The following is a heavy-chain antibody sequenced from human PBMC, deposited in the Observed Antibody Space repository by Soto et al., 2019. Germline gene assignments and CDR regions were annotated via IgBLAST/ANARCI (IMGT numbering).Heavy chain of an antibody. Sequence: EVQLVETGGGLIQPGGSLRLSCAASGFTVSSNYMSWVRQAPGKGLEWVSVISGSGGSTYYADSVKGRFTISRDNSKNTLYLQMNSLRAEDTAVYYCAKDLRSGDGYKSDYWGQGTLVTVSS. V-gene: IGHV3-53*02. CDR1: GFTVSSNY. J-gene: IGHJ4*02. D-gene: IGHD5-12*01. CDR3: AKDLRSGDGYKSDY. CDR2: ISGSGGST.